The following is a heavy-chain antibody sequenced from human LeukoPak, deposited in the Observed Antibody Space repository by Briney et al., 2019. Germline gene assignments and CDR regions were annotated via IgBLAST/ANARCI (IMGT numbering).Heavy chain of an antibody. D-gene: IGHD4-23*01. CDR1: GFTFTTYA. V-gene: IGHV3-23*01. J-gene: IGHJ4*02. CDR2: VSNSGVDT. CDR3: AKSHSVAQRGYFDY. Sequence: GGSLRLPCAASGFTFTTYALSWVRQAPGKGLEWVSTVSNSGVDTYYADSVRGRFTISRDNSRNTVFLQINSLRAEDTAVYYCAKSHSVAQRGYFDYWGQGTLVTVSS.